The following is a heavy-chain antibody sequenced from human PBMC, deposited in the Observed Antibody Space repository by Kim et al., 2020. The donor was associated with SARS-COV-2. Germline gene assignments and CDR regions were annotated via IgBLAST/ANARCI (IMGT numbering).Heavy chain of an antibody. CDR1: GGTFSSYA. CDR2: IIPILGIA. Sequence: SVKVSCKASGGTFSSYAISWVRQAPGQGLEWMGRIIPILGIANYAQKFQGRVTITADKSTSTAYMELSSLRSEDTAVYYCARDLCQLERGGCWFDPWGQGTLVTVSS. CDR3: ARDLCQLERGGCWFDP. D-gene: IGHD1-1*01. V-gene: IGHV1-69*04. J-gene: IGHJ5*02.